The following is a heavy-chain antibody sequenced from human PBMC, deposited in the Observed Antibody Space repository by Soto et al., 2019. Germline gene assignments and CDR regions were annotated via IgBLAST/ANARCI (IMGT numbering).Heavy chain of an antibody. D-gene: IGHD1-7*01. CDR1: GGSFTSNNW. J-gene: IGHJ4*02. Sequence: QVQLQESGPGLVKPSGTLSLTCAVSGGSFTSNNWWTWVRQPPGQGLEWIGEIYRTGSTNYNPSRKSRVTISLDKSENPFSLKVPSLTAADTAVYYCASRDPGTSVDYWGQGTLVTVSS. CDR2: IYRTGST. V-gene: IGHV4-4*02. CDR3: ASRDPGTSVDY.